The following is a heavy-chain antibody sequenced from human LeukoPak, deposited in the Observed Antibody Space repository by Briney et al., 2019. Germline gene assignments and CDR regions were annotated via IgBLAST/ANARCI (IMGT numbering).Heavy chain of an antibody. Sequence: GGSLRLSCAASGFTFSSYGMHWVRQAPGEGLEWVAFIRYDGSNKYYADSVKGRFTISRDNSKNTLYLQMNSLRAEDTAVYYCAKGQRYFDWGNWFDPWGQGTLVTVSS. D-gene: IGHD3-9*01. CDR2: IRYDGSNK. CDR3: AKGQRYFDWGNWFDP. J-gene: IGHJ5*02. CDR1: GFTFSSYG. V-gene: IGHV3-30*02.